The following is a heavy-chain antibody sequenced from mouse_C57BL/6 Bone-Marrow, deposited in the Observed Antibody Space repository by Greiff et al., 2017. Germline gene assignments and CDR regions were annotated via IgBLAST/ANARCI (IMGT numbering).Heavy chain of an antibody. J-gene: IGHJ4*01. CDR2: MYWDDDT. D-gene: IGHD3-2*02. CDR1: GFSLSTSGMG. CDR3: ARRQLRPYYAMDY. Sequence: QVTLKVSGPGILQPSQTLSLTCSFSGFSLSTSGMGVSWIRQPSGKGLEWLAHMYWDDDTRYNPSLKSRRTISKDTSRHQVFLKITSVDTADTATFYCARRQLRPYYAMDYWGQGTSVTVSS. V-gene: IGHV8-12*01.